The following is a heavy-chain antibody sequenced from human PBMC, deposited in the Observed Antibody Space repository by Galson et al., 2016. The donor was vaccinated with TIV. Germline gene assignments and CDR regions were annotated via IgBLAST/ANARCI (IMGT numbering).Heavy chain of an antibody. CDR3: ARDRGYCTSTSCYTTLNS. D-gene: IGHD2-2*02. CDR2: AYRSGST. CDR1: GGSISSRGYY. V-gene: IGHV4-61*09. J-gene: IGHJ4*02. Sequence: TLSLTCTVSGGSISSRGYYWNWIRQPAGEGLEWIGHAYRSGSTNYNPSLKSRVTISIDTSKNQFSLKLSSVTAADTAVYYCARDRGYCTSTSCYTTLNSWGQGTLVTVSS.